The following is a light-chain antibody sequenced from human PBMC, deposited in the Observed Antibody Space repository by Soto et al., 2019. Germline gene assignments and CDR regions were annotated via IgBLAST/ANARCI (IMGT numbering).Light chain of an antibody. CDR2: EVS. CDR3: SSYTSRSTPV. J-gene: IGLJ2*01. V-gene: IGLV2-14*01. CDR1: SSDDGTYKY. Sequence: QSVLTQPASVSGSPGQSITISCTGTSSDDGTYKYVSWYQQLPGKAPKLMIYEVSNRPSGVSNRFSGSKSGNTASLTISELQAEDEADYYCSSYTSRSTPVFGGGTKVTVL.